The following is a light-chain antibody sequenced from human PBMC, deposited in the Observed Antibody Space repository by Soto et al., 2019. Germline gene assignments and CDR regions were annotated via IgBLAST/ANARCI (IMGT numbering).Light chain of an antibody. CDR1: SSDVGRYNY. V-gene: IGLV2-14*01. CDR3: SSYTRDLPQV. Sequence: QSALTQPASVSGSPGQSITIPCTGTSSDVGRYNYVSWYRQHPGTAPKLIISDGNSRPSGIANRCSGSKSGNTASLTIAGLQAEDAAYYHCSSYTRDLPQVFGGGTKLTVL. J-gene: IGLJ3*02. CDR2: DGN.